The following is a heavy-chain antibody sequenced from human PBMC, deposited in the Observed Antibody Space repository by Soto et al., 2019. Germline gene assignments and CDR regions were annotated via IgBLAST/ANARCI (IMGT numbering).Heavy chain of an antibody. CDR3: ARDTWAGGGSLPFDY. V-gene: IGHV3-48*03. J-gene: IGHJ4*02. CDR2: ISSSGSSI. Sequence: SLRLSCAASGFTFSSYEMNWVRQAAGKGLEWVSYISSSGSSIYYADSVKGRFTISRDNAKNSVYLQMNSLRAEDTAVYYCARDTWAGGGSLPFDYWGQGTLVTVSS. CDR1: GFTFSSYE. D-gene: IGHD2-15*01.